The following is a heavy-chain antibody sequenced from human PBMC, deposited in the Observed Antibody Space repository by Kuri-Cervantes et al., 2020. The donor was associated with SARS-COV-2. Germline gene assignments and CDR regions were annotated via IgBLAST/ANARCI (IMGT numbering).Heavy chain of an antibody. CDR2: ISGSGDNT. D-gene: IGHD6-6*01. V-gene: IGHV3-23*01. J-gene: IGHJ4*02. CDR3: AQDVSQLGRACRY. CDR1: GFSFSSYA. Sequence: GESLKISCAASGFSFSSYAMSWVRQAPGKGLEWVSAISGSGDNTYYADSVKGRFTISRDNSQNTVYLQMNSLSGEDTALYYCAQDVSQLGRACRYWGQGTLVTVSS.